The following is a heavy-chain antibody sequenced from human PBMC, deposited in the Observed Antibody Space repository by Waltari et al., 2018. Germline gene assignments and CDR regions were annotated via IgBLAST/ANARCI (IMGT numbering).Heavy chain of an antibody. CDR1: GDSISRRTYY. J-gene: IGHJ5*02. CDR3: ARHWKRNGYRFDP. Sequence: QLHLQASGPGLVKPSETLSLTGTVSGDSISRRTYYWGWIRQSPGKGLEWIGTIYYRGNTYYNPTLKSRVTISGDTSKNQFSLKLSSVTAADTAVYYCARHWKRNGYRFDPWGQGTLVTVSS. CDR2: IYYRGNT. D-gene: IGHD5-12*01. V-gene: IGHV4-39*01.